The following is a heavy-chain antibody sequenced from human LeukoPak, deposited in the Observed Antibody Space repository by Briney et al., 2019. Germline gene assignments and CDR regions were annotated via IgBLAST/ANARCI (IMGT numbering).Heavy chain of an antibody. CDR1: GFTFSSYS. CDR3: ASYGIYCSGGSCYPDAFDI. J-gene: IGHJ3*02. Sequence: GGSLRLSCAASGFTFSSYSMNWVRQAPGKGLEWVSSISSSSSCIYYADSVKGRFTISRDNAKNSLYLQMNSLRAEDTAVYYCASYGIYCSGGSCYPDAFDIWGQGTMVTVSS. V-gene: IGHV3-21*01. D-gene: IGHD2-15*01. CDR2: ISSSSSCI.